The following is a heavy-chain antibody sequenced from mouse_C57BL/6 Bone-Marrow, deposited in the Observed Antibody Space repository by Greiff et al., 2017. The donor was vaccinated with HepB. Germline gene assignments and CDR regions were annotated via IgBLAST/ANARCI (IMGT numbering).Heavy chain of an antibody. CDR3: ARLGYYGPDY. D-gene: IGHD1-1*01. J-gene: IGHJ4*01. V-gene: IGHV1-42*01. Sequence: VQLQQSGPELVKPGASVKISCKASGYSFTGYYMNWVKQSPEKSLEWIGEINPSTGGTTYNQKFKAKATLTVDKSSSTAYMQLKSLTSEDSAVYYCARLGYYGPDYWGQGTSVTVSS. CDR2: INPSTGGT. CDR1: GYSFTGYY.